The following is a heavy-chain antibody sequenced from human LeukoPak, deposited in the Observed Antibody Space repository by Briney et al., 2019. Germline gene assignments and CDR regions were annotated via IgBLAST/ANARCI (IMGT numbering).Heavy chain of an antibody. D-gene: IGHD3-3*01. J-gene: IGHJ4*02. CDR1: GGSISSSSYY. CDR3: ASRDFWSGR. Sequence: NPSDTLSLICTVSGGSISSSSYYGGWIRQPPGKGVEWMGSIYYRGSAYYNPAPKRRGTISVDTSKNQYYLKLRSVTAADTAEYYCASRDFWSGRWGQGTLVTVSS. CDR2: IYYRGSA. V-gene: IGHV4-39*01.